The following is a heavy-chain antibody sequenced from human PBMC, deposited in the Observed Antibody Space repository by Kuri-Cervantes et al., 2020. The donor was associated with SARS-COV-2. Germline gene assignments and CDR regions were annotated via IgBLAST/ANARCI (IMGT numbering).Heavy chain of an antibody. J-gene: IGHJ3*01. CDR1: GLTFSRYA. Sequence: GGSLRLSCAPSGLTFSRYAMIWVRQAPGKGLEWITSIRGGGYTPYHADSVKGRFTIYRDNFKNTLYLQMNNLRAEDTAVYYCAKDPNGDYVGAFDFWIQGTLVTVSS. CDR3: AKDPNGDYVGAFDF. V-gene: IGHV3-23*01. D-gene: IGHD4-17*01. CDR2: IRGGGYTP.